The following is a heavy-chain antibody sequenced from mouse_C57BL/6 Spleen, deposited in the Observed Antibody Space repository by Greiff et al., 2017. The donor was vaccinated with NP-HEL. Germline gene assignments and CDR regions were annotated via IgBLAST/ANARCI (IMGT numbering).Heavy chain of an antibody. CDR2: IDPSDSYT. CDR1: GYTFTSYW. D-gene: IGHD4-1*02. Sequence: QVQLQQPGAELVKPGASVKLSCKASGYTFTSYWMQWVKQRPGQGLEWIGEIDPSDSYTNYNQKFKGKATLTVDTSSSTAYMQLSSLTSEDSAVYYCAVQLCPGFAYWGQGTLVTVSA. J-gene: IGHJ3*01. V-gene: IGHV1-50*01. CDR3: AVQLCPGFAY.